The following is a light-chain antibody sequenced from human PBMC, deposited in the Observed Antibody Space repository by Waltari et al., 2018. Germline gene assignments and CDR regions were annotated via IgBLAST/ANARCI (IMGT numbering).Light chain of an antibody. J-gene: IGKJ2*01. V-gene: IGKV3-11*01. CDR2: DAS. CDR3: QQYNSYPYT. CDR1: QTVITY. Sequence: EIVLTQSPATLSLSPGERATLSCRASQTVITYLAWYQQKPGQPPRLLISDASNRVPGIPARFSGSGSGTDFTLTSSSLEPEDFATYYCQQYNSYPYTFGQGTKLEIK.